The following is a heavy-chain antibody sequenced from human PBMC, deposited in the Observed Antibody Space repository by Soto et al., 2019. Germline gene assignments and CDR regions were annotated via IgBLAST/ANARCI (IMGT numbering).Heavy chain of an antibody. CDR2: ISAYNGNT. Sequence: ASVKVSCKASGYTFTNYGITWVRQAPGQGLEWMGWISAYNGNTNYAQKLQGRVTMTTDTSTSTAYMELRSLRSDDTAVYYCARGDYYDSSGYWDYWGQGTLVTVSS. CDR1: GYTFTNYG. V-gene: IGHV1-18*01. D-gene: IGHD3-22*01. J-gene: IGHJ4*02. CDR3: ARGDYYDSSGYWDY.